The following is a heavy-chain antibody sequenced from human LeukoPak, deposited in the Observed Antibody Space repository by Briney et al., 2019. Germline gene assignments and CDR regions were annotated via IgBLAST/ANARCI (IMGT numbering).Heavy chain of an antibody. CDR3: ARHAGLRFLEWLLPTDY. V-gene: IGHV3-21*01. CDR1: GFTFSSYS. D-gene: IGHD3-3*01. Sequence: GRSLRLSCAASGFTFSSYSMNWVRQAPGKGLEWVSSISSSSSYIYYADSVKGRFTISRDNAKNSLYLQMNSLRAEDTAVYYCARHAGLRFLEWLLPTDYWGQGTLVTVSS. J-gene: IGHJ4*02. CDR2: ISSSSSYI.